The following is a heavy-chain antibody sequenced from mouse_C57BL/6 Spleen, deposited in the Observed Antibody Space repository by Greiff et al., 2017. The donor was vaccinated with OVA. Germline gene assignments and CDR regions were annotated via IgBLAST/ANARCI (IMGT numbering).Heavy chain of an antibody. J-gene: IGHJ1*03. D-gene: IGHD1-1*01. CDR2: IDPSDSYT. CDR1: GYTFTSYW. CDR3: ARSGSSSYWYFDV. V-gene: IGHV1-59*01. Sequence: VQLQQPGAELVRPGTSVKLSCKASGYTFTSYWMHWVKQRPGQGLEWIGVIDPSDSYTNYNQKFKGKATLTVDTSSSTAYMQLSSLTSEDSAVYYCARSGSSSYWYFDVWGTGTTVTVSS.